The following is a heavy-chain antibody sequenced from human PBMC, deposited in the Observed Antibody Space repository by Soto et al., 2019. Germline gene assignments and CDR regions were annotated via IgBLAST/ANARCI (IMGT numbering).Heavy chain of an antibody. V-gene: IGHV3-23*01. CDR3: AKDGPAVVAEDDY. Sequence: PGGSLRLSCASSGFTFSSYAMSLVRQAPGKGLEWVSAISGSGGSTYYADSVKGRVTISRDNSKNQLYLQMNRLSAADTAVYYCAKDGPAVVAEDDYWGQGTLVTVSS. CDR1: GFTFSSYA. D-gene: IGHD2-2*01. J-gene: IGHJ4*02. CDR2: ISGSGGST.